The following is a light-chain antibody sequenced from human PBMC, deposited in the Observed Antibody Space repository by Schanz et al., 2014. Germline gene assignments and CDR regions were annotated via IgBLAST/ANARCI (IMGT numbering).Light chain of an antibody. Sequence: QSVLTQPPSVSGTPGQRVTISCTGSSSNIGAPFDVHWYQQLPGTAPKLLIFDNINRASGVPDRFTGSKSGTSASLAISGLQAEDEAEYYCQSYDNSLRAWVFGGGTKLTVL. V-gene: IGLV1-40*01. CDR3: QSYDNSLRAWV. CDR2: DNI. J-gene: IGLJ3*02. CDR1: SSNIGAPFD.